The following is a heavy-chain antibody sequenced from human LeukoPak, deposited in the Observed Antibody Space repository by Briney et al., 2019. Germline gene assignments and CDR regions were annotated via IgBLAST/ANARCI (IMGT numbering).Heavy chain of an antibody. Sequence: GGSLRLSCAASGFTFSSYGMHWVRQAPGKGLEWVAVIWYDGSNKYYADSVKGRFTISRDNSKNTLYLQMNSLRAEDTAVYYYARDGAEFSGTAMVDYWGQGTLVTVSS. CDR1: GFTFSSYG. V-gene: IGHV3-33*01. D-gene: IGHD5-18*01. CDR2: IWYDGSNK. J-gene: IGHJ4*02. CDR3: ARDGAEFSGTAMVDY.